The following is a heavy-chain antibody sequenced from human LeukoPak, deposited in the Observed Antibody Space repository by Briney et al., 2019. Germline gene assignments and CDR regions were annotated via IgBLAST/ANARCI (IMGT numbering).Heavy chain of an antibody. Sequence: PSETLSLTCTVSNGSISSNTYFWSWIRQPPGKGLEWIGYIYYSGSTNYNPSLKSRVTISVDTSKNQFSLKLSSVTAADTAVYYCARSKKYCSSTSCYGGVGYYYYMDVWGKGTTVTISS. CDR1: NGSISSNTYF. CDR3: ARSKKYCSSTSCYGGVGYYYYMDV. CDR2: IYYSGST. V-gene: IGHV4-61*01. D-gene: IGHD2-2*01. J-gene: IGHJ6*03.